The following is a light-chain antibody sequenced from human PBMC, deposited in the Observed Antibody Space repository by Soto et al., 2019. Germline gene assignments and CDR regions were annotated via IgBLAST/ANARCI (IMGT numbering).Light chain of an antibody. J-gene: IGKJ2*01. Sequence: DIVLTQSPGTLSLSPGERATLSCRASQSVGNYLLWFQQKPGQAPRLLIYDASNSASGIPARFSGSGSGTDFTLTISRLETEDFAVYFCHHRSKWPYTFGQGTKLEI. CDR1: QSVGNY. CDR3: HHRSKWPYT. CDR2: DAS. V-gene: IGKV3-11*01.